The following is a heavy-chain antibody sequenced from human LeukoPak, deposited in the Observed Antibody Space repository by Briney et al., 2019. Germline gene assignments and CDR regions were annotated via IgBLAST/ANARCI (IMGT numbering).Heavy chain of an antibody. V-gene: IGHV4-59*01. CDR2: IYYSGSI. Sequence: SETLSLTCTVSGGSISSYYWSWIRQPPGKGLEWIGYIYYSGSINYNPSLKSRVTISVDTSKNQFSLKLSSVTAADTAVYYCAREQYFDLWGRGTLVTVSS. J-gene: IGHJ2*01. CDR3: AREQYFDL. CDR1: GGSISSYY.